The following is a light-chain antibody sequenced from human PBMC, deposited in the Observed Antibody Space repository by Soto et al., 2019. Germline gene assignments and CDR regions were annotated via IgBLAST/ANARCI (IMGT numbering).Light chain of an antibody. CDR2: GNS. Sequence: QSVLTQPPSVSGAPGQRVTISCIGSSSDIGAGYDVHWYQQLPGTAPKLLIYGNSNRPSGVPDRFSGSKSGTSASLAITGLQAEDEADYYCQSSDSSLSGWVFGGGTKLTVL. V-gene: IGLV1-40*01. CDR1: SSDIGAGYD. CDR3: QSSDSSLSGWV. J-gene: IGLJ2*01.